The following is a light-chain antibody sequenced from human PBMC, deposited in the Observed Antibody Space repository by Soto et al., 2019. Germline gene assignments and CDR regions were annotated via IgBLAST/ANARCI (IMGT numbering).Light chain of an antibody. Sequence: QTVVTQPPSVSVAPGQRVTISCTGSSSNIGAGYDVHWYQQLPGTAPKLLIYGNSNRPSGVPDRFSGSKSGTSASLAITGLQAEDEADYYCQSYDSSLSDGVFGGGTKLTVL. CDR2: GNS. V-gene: IGLV1-40*01. CDR1: SSNIGAGYD. CDR3: QSYDSSLSDGV. J-gene: IGLJ3*02.